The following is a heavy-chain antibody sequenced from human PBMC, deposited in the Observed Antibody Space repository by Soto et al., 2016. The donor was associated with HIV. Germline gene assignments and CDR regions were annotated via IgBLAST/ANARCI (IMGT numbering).Heavy chain of an antibody. CDR2: MNPNSGNT. J-gene: IGHJ6*03. CDR1: GYTFTDYD. Sequence: QVQLVQSGAEVKKPGASVKVSCKASGYTFTDYDINWVRQATGQGLEWMGWMNPNSGNTGYAQKFQGRVTITRNTPISTAYMELSSLRSEDTAVYYCARLRYYYYYMDVWGKGTTVTVSS. CDR3: ARLRYYYYYMDV. V-gene: IGHV1-8*03.